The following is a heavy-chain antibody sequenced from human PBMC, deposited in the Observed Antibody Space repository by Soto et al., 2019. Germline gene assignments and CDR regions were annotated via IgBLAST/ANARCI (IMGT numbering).Heavy chain of an antibody. Sequence: VESLKISCKGSGYSFTTYWIGWVRQMPGKGLESMGIIYPGDSDTRYSPSFQGQVTISADKSISTAYLQWSSLKASDTAMYYCARTAAAGKYYYGMDVWGQGTTVTVSS. J-gene: IGHJ6*02. CDR1: GYSFTTYW. V-gene: IGHV5-51*01. CDR2: IYPGDSDT. D-gene: IGHD6-13*01. CDR3: ARTAAAGKYYYGMDV.